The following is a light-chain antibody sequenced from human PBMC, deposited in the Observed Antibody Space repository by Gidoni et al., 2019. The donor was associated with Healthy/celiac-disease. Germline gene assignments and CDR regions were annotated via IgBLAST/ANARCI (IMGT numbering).Light chain of an antibody. CDR2: GAS. CDR1: QSVSSTY. J-gene: IGKJ1*01. Sequence: IVLTQSPGTLSLSPGERATLPCSASQSVSSTYLAWYQQKPGQPPRLLIYGASSRATGIPDRFSGSGSGTDFTLTISRLEPEDFAVYYCQQYGSSPRTFGQGTKVEIK. V-gene: IGKV3-20*01. CDR3: QQYGSSPRT.